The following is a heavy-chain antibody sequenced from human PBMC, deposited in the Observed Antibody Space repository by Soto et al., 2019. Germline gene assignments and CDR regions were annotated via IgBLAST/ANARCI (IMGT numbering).Heavy chain of an antibody. J-gene: IGHJ6*02. CDR2: ISYDGSNK. V-gene: IGHV3-30*18. D-gene: IGHD4-4*01. CDR1: GFTFSSYG. Sequence: QVQLVESGGGVVQPGRSLRLSCAASGFTFSSYGMHWVRQAPGKGLEWVAVISYDGSNKYYADSVKGRFTISRDNSKNTLYLQMNSLRVEDTAVYYCAKDTTVGVYGMDVWGQGTTVTVSS. CDR3: AKDTTVGVYGMDV.